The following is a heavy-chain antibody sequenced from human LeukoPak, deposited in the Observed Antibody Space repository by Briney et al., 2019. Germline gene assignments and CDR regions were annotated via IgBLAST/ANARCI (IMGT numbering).Heavy chain of an antibody. D-gene: IGHD3-10*01. V-gene: IGHV3-9*01. Sequence: PGGSLRLSCAASGFVFDDYAMHWVRQAPGKGLEWVSGISWNSGSIGYADSVKGRFTISRDNAKNSLYLQMNSLRVEDTALYSCAKATGYASGPFDYWGQGTLVTVSS. CDR2: ISWNSGSI. J-gene: IGHJ4*02. CDR3: AKATGYASGPFDY. CDR1: GFVFDDYA.